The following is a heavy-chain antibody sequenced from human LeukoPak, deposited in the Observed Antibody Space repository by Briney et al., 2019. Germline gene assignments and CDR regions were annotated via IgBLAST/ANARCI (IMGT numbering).Heavy chain of an antibody. J-gene: IGHJ4*02. CDR1: GGPISSYY. V-gene: IGHV4-4*07. CDR2: IYTSGST. D-gene: IGHD4-23*01. Sequence: SETLSLTCTVSGGPISSYYWSWIRQPAGKGLEWIGRIYTSGSTNYNPSLKSRVTMSVDTSKNQFSLKLSSVTAADTAVYYCAREGSVHYGGKEGRVYFDYWGQGTLVTVSS. CDR3: AREGSVHYGGKEGRVYFDY.